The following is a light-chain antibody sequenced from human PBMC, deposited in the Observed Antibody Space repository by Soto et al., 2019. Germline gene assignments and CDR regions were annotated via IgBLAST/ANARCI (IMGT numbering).Light chain of an antibody. CDR2: DAS. Sequence: EIVLTQSPATLSLSPGERATLSCRASQSVSSYLAWYQQKPGQAPRLLMYDASNRATGIPARFSGSGSGTDFTLTISSLEPEDFAVYNCQQRSNWPRMYTFGQGTKLEIK. CDR1: QSVSSY. CDR3: QQRSNWPRMYT. J-gene: IGKJ2*01. V-gene: IGKV3-11*01.